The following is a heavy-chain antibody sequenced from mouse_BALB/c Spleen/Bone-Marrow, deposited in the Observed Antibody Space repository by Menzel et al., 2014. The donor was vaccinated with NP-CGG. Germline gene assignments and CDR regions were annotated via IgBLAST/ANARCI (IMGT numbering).Heavy chain of an antibody. CDR3: ARVSYDYFDY. D-gene: IGHD2-4*01. CDR1: GFTFSDYY. V-gene: IGHV5-4*02. J-gene: IGHJ2*01. Sequence: EVNVVESGGGLVKPGGSLKLSCAASGFTFSDYYMYWVRQTPEKRLVWVATISDGGSYTYYPDSVKGRFTISRDNAKNNLYLQMSSLKSEDTAMYYCARVSYDYFDYWGQGTTLTVSS. CDR2: ISDGGSYT.